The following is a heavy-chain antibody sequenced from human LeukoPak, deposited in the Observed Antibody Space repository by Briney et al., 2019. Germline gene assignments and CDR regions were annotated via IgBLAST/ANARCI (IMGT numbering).Heavy chain of an antibody. CDR3: TRHSSDDGYFDY. CDR1: GGSISSSSYY. Sequence: PSETLSLTCTVSGGSISSSSYYWVWIRQPPGKGLEWIGSIYYSGSTYYNPSLKSRVTISVDTSKNQFSLKLSSVTAADTALYYCTRHSSDDGYFDYWGQGTLVTVSS. V-gene: IGHV4-39*01. CDR2: IYYSGST. J-gene: IGHJ4*02.